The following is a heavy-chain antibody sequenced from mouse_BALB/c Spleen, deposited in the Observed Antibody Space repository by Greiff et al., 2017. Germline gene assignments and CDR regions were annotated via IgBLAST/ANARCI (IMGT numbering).Heavy chain of an antibody. Sequence: QVQLQQPGSVLVRPGASVKLSCKASGYTFTSSWMHWAKQRPGQGLEWIGEIHPNSGNTNYNEKFKGKATLTVDKSSNTAYMQLSSLTSEDSAVYYCAREGYGNYPAWFAYWGQGTLVTVSA. CDR3: AREGYGNYPAWFAY. V-gene: IGHV1S130*01. J-gene: IGHJ3*01. CDR1: GYTFTSSW. CDR2: IHPNSGNT. D-gene: IGHD2-1*01.